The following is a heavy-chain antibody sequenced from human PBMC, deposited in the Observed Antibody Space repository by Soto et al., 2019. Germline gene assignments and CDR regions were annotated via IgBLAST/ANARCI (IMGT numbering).Heavy chain of an antibody. CDR1: GGSFSGYY. Sequence: SETLSLTCAVYGGSFSGYYWSWIRQPPGKGLEWIGEINHSGSTNYNPSLKSRVTISVDTSKSQFSLKLSSVTAADMAVYYCARGGSIAARYMDVWGKGTTVTVSS. V-gene: IGHV4-34*01. CDR3: ARGGSIAARYMDV. D-gene: IGHD6-6*01. CDR2: INHSGST. J-gene: IGHJ6*03.